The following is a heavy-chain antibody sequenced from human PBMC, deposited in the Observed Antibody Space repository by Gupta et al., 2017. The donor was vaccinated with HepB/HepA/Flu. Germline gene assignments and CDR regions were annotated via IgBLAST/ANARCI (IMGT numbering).Heavy chain of an antibody. CDR2: IKEDGSDK. D-gene: IGHD3-3*01. Sequence: EVQLVESGGGLVQPGGSLRLSCVASGFTFRNYWMSWVRQAPGKGLEWVANIKEDGSDKYYVDSVKGRFTISRDNAKNSLYLQMNSLRAEDTAVYYCARDRSGPDYWGQGTLVTVSS. CDR3: ARDRSGPDY. J-gene: IGHJ4*02. CDR1: GFTFRNYW. V-gene: IGHV3-7*01.